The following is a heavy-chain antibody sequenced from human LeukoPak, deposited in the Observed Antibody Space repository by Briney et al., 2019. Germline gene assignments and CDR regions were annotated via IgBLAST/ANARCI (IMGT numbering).Heavy chain of an antibody. CDR3: ARGSGTIFGVVIIRGMDV. CDR2: ISSSGSTI. V-gene: IGHV3-48*03. J-gene: IGHJ6*02. D-gene: IGHD3-3*01. Sequence: GGSLRLSCAASGFTFSSYEMNWVRQASGKGLEWVSYISSSGSTIYYADSVKGRFTISRDNAKNSLYLQMNSLRAEDTAVYYCARGSGTIFGVVIIRGMDVWGQGTTVTVSS. CDR1: GFTFSSYE.